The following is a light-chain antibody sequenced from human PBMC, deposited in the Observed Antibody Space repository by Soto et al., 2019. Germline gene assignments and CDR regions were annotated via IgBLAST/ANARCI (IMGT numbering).Light chain of an antibody. CDR2: EGI. Sequence: QSALTQPASVSGSPGQSITISCSGTSSSIGGYNDVSWYQQHPGNAPKVIVYEGIKRPSGVSDRFSGSTSGSTASLTISGLQAEDEAEYFCCSYVGATTYVFGSGTKLTVL. J-gene: IGLJ1*01. CDR3: CSYVGATTYV. CDR1: SSSIGGYND. V-gene: IGLV2-23*01.